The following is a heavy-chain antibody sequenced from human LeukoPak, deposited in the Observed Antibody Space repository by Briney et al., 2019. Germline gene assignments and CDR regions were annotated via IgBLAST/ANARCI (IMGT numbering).Heavy chain of an antibody. CDR3: ASDTVNGASIKGLPRGLDY. J-gene: IGHJ4*02. V-gene: IGHV1-46*01. CDR1: GYTFTSYY. D-gene: IGHD4-17*01. CDR2: INPSGGST. Sequence: ASVKVSCTASGYTFTSYYMHWVRQAPGQGLEWMGIINPSGGSTSYAQKFQGRVTMTRDTSTSTVYMELSSLRSEDTAVYYCASDTVNGASIKGLPRGLDYWGQGPLVTVSS.